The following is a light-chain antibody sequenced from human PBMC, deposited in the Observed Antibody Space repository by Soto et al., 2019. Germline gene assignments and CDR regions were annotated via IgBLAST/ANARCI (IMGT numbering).Light chain of an antibody. CDR3: QQLNSYPLT. J-gene: IGKJ4*01. V-gene: IGKV1-9*01. CDR2: AAS. Sequence: DIQLTQSPSFLSASVGDRVTITCRASQDISDYLAWYQQRPGKAPNLLIYAASTLQSGVPSRFSGSGSGTEFTLTISSLQPEDFATYSCQQLNSYPLTFGGGTKVEIK. CDR1: QDISDY.